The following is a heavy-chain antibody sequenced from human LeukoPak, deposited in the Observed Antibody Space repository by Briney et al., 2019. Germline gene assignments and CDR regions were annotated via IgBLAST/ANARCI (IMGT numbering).Heavy chain of an antibody. CDR2: IDPSDSYT. D-gene: IGHD6-19*01. CDR1: GYSFTSYW. J-gene: IGHJ4*02. CDR3: ASSVAVAGTGYDY. Sequence: GESLKISCKGSGYSFTSYWISWVRQMPGKGLEWMGRIDPSDSYTNYSSSFQGHVTISADKSISTAYLQWSSLKASDIAMYYCASSVAVAGTGYDYWGQGTLVTVSS. V-gene: IGHV5-10-1*01.